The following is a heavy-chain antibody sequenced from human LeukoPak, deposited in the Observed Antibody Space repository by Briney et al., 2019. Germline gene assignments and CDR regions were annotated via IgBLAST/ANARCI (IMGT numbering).Heavy chain of an antibody. V-gene: IGHV3-7*03. CDR2: INSDGSEG. CDR3: ARNTAVAGVFDY. CDR1: GFTFSGFW. J-gene: IGHJ4*02. D-gene: IGHD6-19*01. Sequence: GGSLRLSCAVSGFTFSGFWMSWSRQAPGKGLEWVASINSDGSEGYYADVVKGRFTISRDNAKNSLYLQINSLRAEDTAVYYCARNTAVAGVFDYWGQGTLVTVSS.